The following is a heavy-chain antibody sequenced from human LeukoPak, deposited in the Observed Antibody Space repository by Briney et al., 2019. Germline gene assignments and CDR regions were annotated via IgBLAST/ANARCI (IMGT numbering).Heavy chain of an antibody. D-gene: IGHD6-13*01. Sequence: GGSLRLSCAASGFTFSSYSMNWVRQAPGKGLEWVSSISSSSSYIYYADSVKGRFTISRDNAKNSLYLQMNSLRAEDTAVYYCARGGLYLEIAAAGTFDYWGQGTLVTVSS. CDR3: ARGGLYLEIAAAGTFDY. CDR2: ISSSSSYI. CDR1: GFTFSSYS. V-gene: IGHV3-21*01. J-gene: IGHJ4*02.